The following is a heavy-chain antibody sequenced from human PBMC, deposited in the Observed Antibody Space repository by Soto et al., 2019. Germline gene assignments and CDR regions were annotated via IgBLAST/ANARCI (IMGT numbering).Heavy chain of an antibody. Sequence: SETLSLTCTVSGGSVSSGSYYWSWIRQPPVKGLEWIGYIYYSGSTNYNPSLKSGVTISVDTSKNQFSLKLSSVTAADTAVYYCARGDIVVVAADYWGQGTLVTAPQ. J-gene: IGHJ4*02. D-gene: IGHD2-15*01. CDR1: GGSVSSGSYY. CDR2: IYYSGST. V-gene: IGHV4-61*01. CDR3: ARGDIVVVAADY.